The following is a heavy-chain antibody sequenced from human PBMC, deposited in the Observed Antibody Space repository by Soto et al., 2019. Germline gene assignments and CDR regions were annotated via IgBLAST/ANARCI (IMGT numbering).Heavy chain of an antibody. J-gene: IGHJ4*02. V-gene: IGHV3-48*04. CDR1: GFTFSSYS. CDR2: ISSSGSTI. D-gene: IGHD5-12*01. CDR3: ARDPRVATIGFLGY. Sequence: PGGSQRLSSAASGFTFSSYSRNWVRQAPGKGLEWVSYISSSGSTIYYADSVKGRFTISRDNAKNSLYLQMNSLRAEDTAVYYCARDPRVATIGFLGYWGQGTLVTVSS.